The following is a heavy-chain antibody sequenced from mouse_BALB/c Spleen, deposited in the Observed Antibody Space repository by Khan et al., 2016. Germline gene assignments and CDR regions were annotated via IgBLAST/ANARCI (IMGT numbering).Heavy chain of an antibody. CDR3: ARYDYDRGYFDY. V-gene: IGHV3-2*02. CDR1: GYSITSDYA. J-gene: IGHJ2*01. CDR2: IRYSGST. Sequence: EVQLQESGPGLVKPSQSLSLTCTVTGYSITSDYAWNWIRQFPGNKLEWMGYIRYSGSTSYNPSLKSRISITRDTSKNQFFLQLNSVATEDTATYYCARYDYDRGYFDYWGQGTTLTVSS. D-gene: IGHD2-4*01.